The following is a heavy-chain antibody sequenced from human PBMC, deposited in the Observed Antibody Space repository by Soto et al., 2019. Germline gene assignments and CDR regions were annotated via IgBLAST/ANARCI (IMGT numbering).Heavy chain of an antibody. CDR3: ARKMELRGSYYYYYDTDV. V-gene: IGHV1-2*02. D-gene: IGHD1-7*01. J-gene: IGHJ6*02. CDR2: INPNSGGT. Sequence: GASVKVSCKASGYTFTDYYMHWVRQAPGQGLEWMGWINPNSGGTNYAQKFQGRVTMTRDTSISTAYMELSRLRSDDTAVYYCARKMELRGSYYYYYDTDVWGQATTVTVPS. CDR1: GYTFTDYY.